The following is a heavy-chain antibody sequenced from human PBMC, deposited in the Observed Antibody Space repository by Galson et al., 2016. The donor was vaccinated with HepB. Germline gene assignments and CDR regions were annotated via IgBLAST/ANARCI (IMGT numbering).Heavy chain of an antibody. CDR3: ARWSRGTGSSLDF. V-gene: IGHV3-21*06. CDR2: ISSSSLYI. J-gene: IGHJ4*02. Sequence: SLRLSCAASGFNFSTFTVNWVRQVPGKGLEWVSSISSSSLYIYYADSLRGRFTVSRDNSKNSLYLQMNSLGAEDTAMYYCARWSRGTGSSLDFWGQGTLVTVSS. CDR1: GFNFSTFT. D-gene: IGHD3-10*01.